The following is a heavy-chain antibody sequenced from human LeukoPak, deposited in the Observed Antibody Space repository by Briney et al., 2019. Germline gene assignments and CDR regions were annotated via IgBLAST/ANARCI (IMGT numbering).Heavy chain of an antibody. J-gene: IGHJ4*02. V-gene: IGHV3-74*01. D-gene: IGHD3-22*01. CDR2: INRDGSGI. CDR3: TYYYDSSGYLWGIDY. Sequence: GGSLRLSCAASGFTFSSQWMHWVRHAPGKGLVWVSRINRDGSGIIYADSVKGRFTISRDNAKNTLYLQMNSLRAEDTAVYYCTYYYDSSGYLWGIDYWGQGTLVTVSS. CDR1: GFTFSSQW.